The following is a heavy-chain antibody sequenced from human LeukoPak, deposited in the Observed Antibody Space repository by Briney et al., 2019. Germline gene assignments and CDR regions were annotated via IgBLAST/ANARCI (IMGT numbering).Heavy chain of an antibody. Sequence: GGSLRLSCAASGFTFSSYGMSWVRQAPAKGLDGVSAISGSGGSTYYADSVKGRFTISRDNSKNTLYLQMNSLRAEDTAVYYCAKDGLWFGELIPDYWGQGTLVTVSS. CDR1: GFTFSSYG. CDR2: ISGSGGST. J-gene: IGHJ4*02. V-gene: IGHV3-23*01. CDR3: AKDGLWFGELIPDY. D-gene: IGHD3-10*01.